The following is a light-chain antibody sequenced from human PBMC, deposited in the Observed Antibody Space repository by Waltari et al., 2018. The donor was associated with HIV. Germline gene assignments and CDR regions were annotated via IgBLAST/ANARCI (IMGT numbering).Light chain of an antibody. J-gene: IGLJ2*01. CDR2: EVS. Sequence: QSALTQPPSASGSPGQSVTISCTGTSSDVGGYNYVSWYQQHPGKAPKLMIYEVSKRPSGVPDRFSGSKSGNTASLTVSGLQAEDEADYYCSSYAGSKAVLGGGTKLTVL. V-gene: IGLV2-8*01. CDR3: SSYAGSKAV. CDR1: SSDVGGYNY.